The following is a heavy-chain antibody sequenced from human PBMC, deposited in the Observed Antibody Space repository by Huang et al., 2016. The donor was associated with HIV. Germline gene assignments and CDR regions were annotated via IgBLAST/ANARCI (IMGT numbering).Heavy chain of an antibody. Sequence: EVQLLESGGGLVQPGGSLRLSCAASGLSFNDFDMNWVRPAPGKGPVCGTTISDRGGRSYAAVSGRGRFTTSRDNSRNVLSLQMNSLRAEDTALYYCANHLYSSGAFDAWGQGTLVTVSS. J-gene: IGHJ4*02. D-gene: IGHD6-19*01. V-gene: IGHV3-23*01. CDR1: GLSFNDFD. CDR2: ISDRGGRS. CDR3: ANHLYSSGAFDA.